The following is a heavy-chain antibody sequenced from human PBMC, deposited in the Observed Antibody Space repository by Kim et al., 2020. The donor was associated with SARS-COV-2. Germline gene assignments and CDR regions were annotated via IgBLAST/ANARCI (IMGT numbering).Heavy chain of an antibody. V-gene: IGHV3-7*03. J-gene: IGHJ3*02. D-gene: IGHD3-10*01. CDR1: GFTFSDYW. CDR2: IKKDGSEK. CDR3: ARDRESFDI. Sequence: GSLRLSCAASGFTFSDYWMTWVRQAPGKGLEWVANIKKDGSEKNYVDSVKGRFTISRDNAKNSLYLQMNSLRAEDTAVYYCARDRESFDIWGQGTMVTVSS.